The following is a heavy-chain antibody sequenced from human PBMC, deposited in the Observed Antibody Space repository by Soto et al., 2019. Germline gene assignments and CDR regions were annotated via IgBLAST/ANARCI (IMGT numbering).Heavy chain of an antibody. CDR1: GGSFSGYY. CDR2: INHSGST. J-gene: IGHJ4*02. Sequence: SETLSLTCAVYGGSFSGYYWSWIRQPPGKGLEWIGEINHSGSTNYNPSLKSRVTISVDTSKNQFSLKLSSVTAADTAVYYCARSASSSWYEDFDYWGQGTLVTVSS. D-gene: IGHD6-13*01. V-gene: IGHV4-34*01. CDR3: ARSASSSWYEDFDY.